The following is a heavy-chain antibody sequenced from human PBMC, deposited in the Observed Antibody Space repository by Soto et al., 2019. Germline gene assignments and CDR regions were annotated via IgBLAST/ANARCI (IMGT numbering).Heavy chain of an antibody. Sequence: EVQLLESGGGLVQPGGSLRLSCAASGFTFSSYAMSWVRQAPGKGLEWVSAISGSGGSTYYADSVKGRFTISRDNSKNTLYLQMNSLRAEDTAVYYCAKDRVDSSGYYHTIDYWGQGTLVTVSS. CDR3: AKDRVDSSGYYHTIDY. V-gene: IGHV3-23*01. D-gene: IGHD3-22*01. CDR2: ISGSGGST. CDR1: GFTFSSYA. J-gene: IGHJ4*02.